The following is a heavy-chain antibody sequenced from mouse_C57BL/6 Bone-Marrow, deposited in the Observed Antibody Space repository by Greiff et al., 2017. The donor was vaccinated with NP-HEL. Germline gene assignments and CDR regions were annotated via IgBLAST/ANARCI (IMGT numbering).Heavy chain of an antibody. J-gene: IGHJ3*01. Sequence: VQLQQPGAELVRPGSSVKLSCKAAGYTFTSYWMDWVKKRPGKGLEWIGKIYPSDSETHYNQKFKDKATLTVDKSSSTAYMQLSSLTSEDSAVYYCARDMGGYDVCDWFAYWGQGTLVTVSA. CDR3: ARDMGGYDVCDWFAY. V-gene: IGHV1-61*01. CDR2: IYPSDSET. D-gene: IGHD2-2*01. CDR1: GYTFTSYW.